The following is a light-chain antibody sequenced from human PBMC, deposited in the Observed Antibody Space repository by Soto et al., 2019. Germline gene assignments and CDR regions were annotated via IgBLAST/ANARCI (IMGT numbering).Light chain of an antibody. V-gene: IGLV1-40*01. CDR3: QSYDSSLSGFWV. Sequence: QSVLTQPPSVSGAPGQRVTISCTGSSSNIGAGYDVHWYQQLPGTAPKLLIYGNSNRPSGVPDRFSGSKSGTSASLAITGLQAEDAADYYCQSYDSSLSGFWVFGGGTKLTVL. J-gene: IGLJ3*02. CDR2: GNS. CDR1: SSNIGAGYD.